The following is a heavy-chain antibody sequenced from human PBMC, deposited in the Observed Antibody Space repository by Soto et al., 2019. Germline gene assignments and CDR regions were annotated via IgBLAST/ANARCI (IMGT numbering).Heavy chain of an antibody. CDR2: TSYHGKKE. V-gene: IGHV3-30*18. CDR1: GFPFSNYS. Sequence: GGSLRLSCAAPGFPFSNYSMPWGRQATRKGLEWVALTSYHGKKESYTASVKGRFTISRDNSKNTLFLQMNSPRPEDTAVYYCAKDKGVFNWATSYLDYWGQGALVTVSS. J-gene: IGHJ4*02. D-gene: IGHD1-1*01. CDR3: AKDKGVFNWATSYLDY.